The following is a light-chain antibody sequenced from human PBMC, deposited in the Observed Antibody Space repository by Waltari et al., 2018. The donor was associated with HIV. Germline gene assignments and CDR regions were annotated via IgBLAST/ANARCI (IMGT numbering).Light chain of an antibody. CDR2: GTD. Sequence: QPVLTQPPSVSGAPGQRVTISCTGSSSNIGADYDVQWYQQFPGEAPKSLIYGTDNRPSGVPDRFSGSKSGNTASLTISGLQAEDEADYYCCSYAGSYTFVFGGGTKLTVL. V-gene: IGLV1-40*01. CDR1: SSNIGADYD. CDR3: CSYAGSYTFV. J-gene: IGLJ3*02.